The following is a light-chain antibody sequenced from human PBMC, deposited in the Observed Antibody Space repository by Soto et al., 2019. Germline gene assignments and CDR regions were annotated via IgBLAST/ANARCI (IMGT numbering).Light chain of an antibody. CDR1: QSARSSY. CDR2: GAS. CDR3: QQRSNWPPVT. V-gene: IGKV3D-20*02. Sequence: EIVLTQSPGTLSLSPGERATLSCRASQSARSSYLAWYQQKPGQAPRLLIYGASSRAAGIPDRFSGSGSGTDFTLTISSLEPEDFAIYYCQQRSNWPPVTFGGGTKVEIK. J-gene: IGKJ4*01.